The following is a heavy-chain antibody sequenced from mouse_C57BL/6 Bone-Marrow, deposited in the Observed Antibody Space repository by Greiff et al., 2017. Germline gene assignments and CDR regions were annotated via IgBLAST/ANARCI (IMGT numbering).Heavy chain of an antibody. V-gene: IGHV1-61*01. J-gene: IGHJ2*01. D-gene: IGHD1-1*01. CDR1: GYTFTSYW. CDR3: ARKDYGSSYAGY. CDR2: IYPSVIET. Sequence: QVQLQQPGAELVRPGSSVKLSCKASGYTFTSYWMDWVKQRPGQGLEWIGNIYPSVIETHYNQKFKDKATLTVDKSSSSAYMQRSSLTSEDSAVYYCARKDYGSSYAGYWGQGTTLTDSS.